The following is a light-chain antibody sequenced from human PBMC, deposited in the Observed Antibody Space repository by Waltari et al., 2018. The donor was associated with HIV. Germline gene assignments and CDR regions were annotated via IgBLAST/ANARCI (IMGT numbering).Light chain of an antibody. CDR3: QTWGSGIVV. CDR2: LNSNGSH. CDR1: SGHTNYA. J-gene: IGLJ2*01. Sequence: QLGLTQSPSASASLGASVKLTCTLSSGHTNYAIAWHQQRPEKGPRFLMRLNSNGSHTKGDGIPDRCSVSSSGAELYLTISCLQSEDETDYVWQTWGSGIVVFGGGTTLTVL. V-gene: IGLV4-69*01.